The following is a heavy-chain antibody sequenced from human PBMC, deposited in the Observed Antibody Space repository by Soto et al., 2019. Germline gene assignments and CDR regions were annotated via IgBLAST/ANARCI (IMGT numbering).Heavy chain of an antibody. V-gene: IGHV4-59*01. Sequence: SETLSLTCTVSGGFISSYYWSWIRQPPGKGLEWIGYIYYSGSTNYNPSLKSRVTISLDTSKNQYSLRPSSVTTADTAVYYCATGRVYYGSEYWGQGSLVTVSS. D-gene: IGHD3-10*01. CDR3: ATGRVYYGSEY. J-gene: IGHJ4*02. CDR1: GGFISSYY. CDR2: IYYSGST.